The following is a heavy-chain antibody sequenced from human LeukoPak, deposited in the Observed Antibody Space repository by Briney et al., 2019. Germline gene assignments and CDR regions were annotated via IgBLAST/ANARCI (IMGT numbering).Heavy chain of an antibody. D-gene: IGHD3-22*01. CDR3: ARAPRGYYYDSSGYYCYFDY. CDR1: GLTFSDYY. CDR2: ISSSGSTI. J-gene: IGHJ4*02. V-gene: IGHV3-11*04. Sequence: GGSLRLSCAASGLTFSDYYMSWIRQAPGKGLEWVSYISSSGSTIYYADSVKGRSTISRDNAKNSLYLQMNSLRAEDTAVYYCARAPRGYYYDSSGYYCYFDYWGQGTLVTVSS.